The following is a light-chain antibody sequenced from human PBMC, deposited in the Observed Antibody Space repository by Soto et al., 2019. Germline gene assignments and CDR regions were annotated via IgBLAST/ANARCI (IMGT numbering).Light chain of an antibody. Sequence: QSVLNQPPSASGTAGQRDTISCSGSGSNRGINYVYSYRQLPGTAPKLLSENNNERPSVGPDRHSGSKSGTSASLPISGLRSEDEADYYCAAWHDSPSGYDFGAGTKVTVL. J-gene: IGLJ1*01. CDR1: GSNRGINY. CDR3: AAWHDSPSGYD. V-gene: IGLV1-47*02. CDR2: NNN.